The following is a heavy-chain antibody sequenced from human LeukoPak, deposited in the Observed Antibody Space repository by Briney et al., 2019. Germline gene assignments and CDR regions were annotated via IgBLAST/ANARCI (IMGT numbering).Heavy chain of an antibody. CDR3: AKDRVVITGLFDY. V-gene: IGHV3-64*04. CDR1: GFTFSSYA. D-gene: IGHD3-22*01. CDR2: ISSNGGST. Sequence: PGGSLRLSCSASGFTFSSYARHWVRQAPGKGLEYVSAISSNGGSTYYADSVKGRFTISRDNSKNTLYLQMNSLRAEDTAVYYCAKDRVVITGLFDYWGQGTLVTVSS. J-gene: IGHJ4*02.